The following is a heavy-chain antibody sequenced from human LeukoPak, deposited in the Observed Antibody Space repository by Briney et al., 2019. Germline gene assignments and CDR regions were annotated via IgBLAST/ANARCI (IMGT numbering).Heavy chain of an antibody. CDR1: GFTFSSYS. CDR2: ISSSSRYI. V-gene: IGHV3-21*01. D-gene: IGHD6-19*01. CDR3: ALNRGSGWYFHY. Sequence: GGSLRLSCAASGFTFSSYSMNWVRQAPGKRLEWVSSISSSSRYIYSTDSLKGRFTISRDNSKNTLYLQMNSLRAEDTAVYYCALNRGSGWYFHYWGQGTLVTVSS. J-gene: IGHJ4*02.